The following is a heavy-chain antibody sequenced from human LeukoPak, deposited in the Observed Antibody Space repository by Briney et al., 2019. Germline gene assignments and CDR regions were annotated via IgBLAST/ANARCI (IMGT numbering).Heavy chain of an antibody. CDR1: GYTFTGYY. D-gene: IGHD5-18*01. V-gene: IGHV1-2*02. CDR2: INPNSGGT. CDR3: ARLVDTATQGWFDP. J-gene: IGHJ5*02. Sequence: ASVKVSCKASGYTFTGYYMHWVRQAPGQGLEWMGLINPNSGGTNYAQKFQGRVTMTRDTSISTAYMELSRLRSDDTAVYYCARLVDTATQGWFDPWGQGTLVTVSS.